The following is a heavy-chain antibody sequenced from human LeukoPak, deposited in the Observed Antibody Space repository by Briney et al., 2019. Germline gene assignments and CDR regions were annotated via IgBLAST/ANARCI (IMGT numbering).Heavy chain of an antibody. CDR2: ISGSGDTI. D-gene: IGHD5-24*01. V-gene: IGHV3-48*03. Sequence: GGSLRLSCVTSGFTFSRYEMNWVRQAPGKGLEWNSYISGSGDTIYYADSVKGRFTISRDNAKNSLYLQMNSLRAEDTAVYHCARAPLVLQYRWWFDPWGQGTLVSVSS. CDR3: ARAPLVLQYRWWFDP. J-gene: IGHJ5*02. CDR1: GFTFSRYE.